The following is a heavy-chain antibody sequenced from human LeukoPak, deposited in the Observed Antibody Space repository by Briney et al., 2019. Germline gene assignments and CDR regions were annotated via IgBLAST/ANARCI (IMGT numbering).Heavy chain of an antibody. CDR1: GFTFSSYA. J-gene: IGHJ4*02. V-gene: IGHV3-23*01. Sequence: GGSLRLSCAASGFTFSSYAMSWVRQAPGKGLEWVSAISGSGGSTYYADSVKGRFTISRDNSKNTLYLQMNSLRAEDTAVYYCAKGTDYYDSSGYDYWGQGTLVTVSS. CDR3: AKGTDYYDSSGYDY. CDR2: ISGSGGST. D-gene: IGHD3-22*01.